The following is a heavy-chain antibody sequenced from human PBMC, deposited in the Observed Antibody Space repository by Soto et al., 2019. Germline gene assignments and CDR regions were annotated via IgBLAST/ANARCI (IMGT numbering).Heavy chain of an antibody. Sequence: QLQLQESGPGLVKPSETLSLTCTVSGGSISSSSYYWGWIRQPPGKGLEWIGSIYYSGSTYYNPSLKSRVTISVDTSKNQFSLKLSSVTAADTAVYYCARHTGTTGPLGYWGQGTLVTVSS. D-gene: IGHD1-7*01. CDR1: GGSISSSSYY. J-gene: IGHJ4*02. CDR3: ARHTGTTGPLGY. CDR2: IYYSGST. V-gene: IGHV4-39*01.